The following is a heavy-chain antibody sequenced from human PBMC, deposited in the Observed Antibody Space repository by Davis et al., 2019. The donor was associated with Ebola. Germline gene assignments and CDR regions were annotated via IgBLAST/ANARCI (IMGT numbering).Heavy chain of an antibody. CDR3: ARDVLGALGY. J-gene: IGHJ4*02. CDR1: GFPFSSYT. CDR2: ISYDGSMK. D-gene: IGHD3-10*02. Sequence: GGSLRLSCAASGFPFSSYTLHWVRLAPGKGLEWVAAISYDGSMKYHADSVEGRFTISRDSSKNTLSLQMNSLRVEDTAVYYCARDVLGALGYWGQGTLVTVSS. V-gene: IGHV3-30-3*01.